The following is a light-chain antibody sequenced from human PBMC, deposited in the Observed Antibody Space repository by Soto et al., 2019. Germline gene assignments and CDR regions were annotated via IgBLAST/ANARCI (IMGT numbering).Light chain of an antibody. V-gene: IGLV4-60*02. CDR2: LEGSGSY. CDR1: SGHSSYI. Sequence: QPVVTQASSGSASLGSSVKLTCTLSSGHSSYIIAWHHQQPGKAPRYLMKLEGSGSYNKGSGVPDRFSGSSSGADRYLTISNLQFEEEANYYCETWDSNTRVFGGGTQLTVL. CDR3: ETWDSNTRV. J-gene: IGLJ2*01.